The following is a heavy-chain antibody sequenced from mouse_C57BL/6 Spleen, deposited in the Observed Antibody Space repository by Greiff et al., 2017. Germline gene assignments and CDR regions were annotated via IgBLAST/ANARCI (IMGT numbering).Heavy chain of an antibody. J-gene: IGHJ2*01. CDR1: GYTFTSYW. CDR3: ARGGLYGNLGFDY. V-gene: IGHV1-69*01. CDR2: IDPSDSYT. Sequence: QVQLQQPGAELVMPGASVKLSCKASGYTFTSYWMHWVKQRPGQGLEWIGEIDPSDSYTNYNQKFKGKSTLTVDKSSSTAYMQLSSLTSEDSAVYYCARGGLYGNLGFDYWCQGTTLTVSS. D-gene: IGHD2-1*01.